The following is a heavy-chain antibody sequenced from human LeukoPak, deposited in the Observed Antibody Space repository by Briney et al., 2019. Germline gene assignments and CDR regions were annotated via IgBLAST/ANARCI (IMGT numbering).Heavy chain of an antibody. D-gene: IGHD3-3*01. CDR3: ARWYYDFWSGHENNWFDP. V-gene: IGHV4-39*07. CDR1: GGSIDITTYY. Sequence: NPSETLSLTCTVSGGSIDITTYYWGWIRQPPGKGLDWIGSVYYTGGTYYNPSLMSRVTISIDTSKNQFSLKLSSVTAADTAVYYCARWYYDFWSGHENNWFDPWGQGTLVTVSS. J-gene: IGHJ5*02. CDR2: VYYTGGT.